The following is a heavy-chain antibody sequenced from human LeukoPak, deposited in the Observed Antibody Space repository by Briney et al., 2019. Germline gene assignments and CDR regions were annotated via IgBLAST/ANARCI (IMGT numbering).Heavy chain of an antibody. CDR1: GGSISSYY. D-gene: IGHD3-22*01. J-gene: IGHJ4*02. Sequence: SETLSLTCTVSGGSISSYYWSWIRQPAGKGLEWIGRIYTSGSTNYNPSLKSRVTMSVDTSKNQFSLKLSSVTAADTAVYYCAAERYYYDSSGYYHDVFDYWGQGTLVTVSS. CDR2: IYTSGST. V-gene: IGHV4-4*07. CDR3: AAERYYYDSSGYYHDVFDY.